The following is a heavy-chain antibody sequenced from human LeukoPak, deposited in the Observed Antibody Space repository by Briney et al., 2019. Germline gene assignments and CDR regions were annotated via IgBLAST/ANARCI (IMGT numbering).Heavy chain of an antibody. CDR3: ARDTRSSYLQYYFDY. V-gene: IGHV1-2*02. CDR1: GYTFTGYY. J-gene: IGHJ4*02. CDR2: INPNSGGT. D-gene: IGHD5-24*01. Sequence: GASVKVSCKASGYTFTGYYMHWVRQAPGQGLEWMGWINPNSGGTNYAQKFQGRVTMTRDTSISTAYMELSRLRYDDTAVYYCARDTRSSYLQYYFDYWGQGTLVTVSS.